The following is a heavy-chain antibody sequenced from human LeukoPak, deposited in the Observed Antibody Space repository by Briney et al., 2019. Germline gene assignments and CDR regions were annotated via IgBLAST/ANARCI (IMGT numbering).Heavy chain of an antibody. CDR3: TNIKRGDIFAYFDF. J-gene: IGHJ4*02. CDR2: VFDSGRT. CDR1: GGSMTTHH. V-gene: IGHV4-59*11. D-gene: IGHD5-12*01. Sequence: SETLSLTCTLSGGSMTTHHWNWIRQTPGKGLEWIGYVFDSGRTKVNPSLKSRATLSADTSKNHLSLRMMCVTAADTAMYYCTNIKRGDIFAYFDFWGEGGLVTVSS.